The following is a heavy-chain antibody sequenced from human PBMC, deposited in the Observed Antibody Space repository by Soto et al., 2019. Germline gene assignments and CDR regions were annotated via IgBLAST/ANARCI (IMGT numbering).Heavy chain of an antibody. D-gene: IGHD6-19*01. CDR1: GFTFSSYA. CDR2: IRGSGGST. V-gene: IGHV3-23*01. CDR3: AKVGSAAPSYSSGWYFDY. J-gene: IGHJ4*02. Sequence: GGSLRLSCAASGFTFSSYAMSWVRQAPGQGLEWVSAIRGSGGSTYYQDSVKGRFTISRDNSKNTLYLQMNSLRAEDTAVYYCAKVGSAAPSYSSGWYFDYWGQGTLVTVSS.